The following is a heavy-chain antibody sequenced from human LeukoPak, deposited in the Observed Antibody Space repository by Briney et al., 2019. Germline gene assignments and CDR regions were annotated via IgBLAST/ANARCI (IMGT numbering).Heavy chain of an antibody. V-gene: IGHV5-51*01. CDR2: IYPGDSDT. CDR3: ARPQQYSSGWYFDY. D-gene: IGHD6-19*01. J-gene: IGHJ4*02. Sequence: GESLKISCQASEYSFTSYWIGWVRQMPGKGLEWMGIIYPGDSDTRYSPSFQGQVTISADKSISTAYLQWSSLKASDTAMYYCARPQQYSSGWYFDYWGQGTLVTVSS. CDR1: EYSFTSYW.